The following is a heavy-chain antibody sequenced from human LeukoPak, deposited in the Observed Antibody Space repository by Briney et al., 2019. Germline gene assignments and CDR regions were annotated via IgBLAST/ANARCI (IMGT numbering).Heavy chain of an antibody. CDR3: ARGGNLWFGDPVDY. J-gene: IGHJ4*02. D-gene: IGHD3-10*01. Sequence: SETLSLTCAVYGWSFSGYYWSWIRQPPGKGLEWIGEINHSGRTNYNPSPKSRVTLSVDTSQNQFSLKLSSVTAADTAVYYCARGGNLWFGDPVDYWGQGTLVTVSS. CDR1: GWSFSGYY. V-gene: IGHV4-34*01. CDR2: INHSGRT.